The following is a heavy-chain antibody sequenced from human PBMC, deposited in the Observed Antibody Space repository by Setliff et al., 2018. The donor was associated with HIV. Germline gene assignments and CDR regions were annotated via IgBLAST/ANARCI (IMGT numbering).Heavy chain of an antibody. Sequence: GASVKVSCKASGGTFSSYAISWVRQAPGQGLEWMGGINTETGNPMYAQGFRGRLVFSLDTSVNTAYLQINSLKAEDTAMYYCARVGSYWSTFDYWGQGALVTVSS. D-gene: IGHD2-8*02. CDR2: INTETGNP. CDR1: GGTFSSYA. V-gene: IGHV7-4-1*02. CDR3: ARVGSYWSTFDY. J-gene: IGHJ4*02.